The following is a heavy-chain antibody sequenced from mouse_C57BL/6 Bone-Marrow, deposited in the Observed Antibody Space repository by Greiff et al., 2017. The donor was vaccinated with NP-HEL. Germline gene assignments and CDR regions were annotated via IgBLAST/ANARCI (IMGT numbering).Heavy chain of an antibody. D-gene: IGHD2-9*01. CDR1: GYTFTGYW. CDR3: ARSPYYGNDLYAKYY. V-gene: IGHV1-9*01. Sequence: QVQLKQSGAELMKPGASVKLSCKATGYTFTGYWIEWVKQRPGHGLVWIGEILPGSGSTNYNEKFKGKATFTADTSSNTAYMQLSSLTTEDSAIYYCARSPYYGNDLYAKYYWGKGTTVTVAA. CDR2: ILPGSGST. J-gene: IGHJ4*01.